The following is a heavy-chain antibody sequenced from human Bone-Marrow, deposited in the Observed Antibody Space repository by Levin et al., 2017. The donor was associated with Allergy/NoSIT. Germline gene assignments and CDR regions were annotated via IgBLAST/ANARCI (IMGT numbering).Heavy chain of an antibody. Sequence: GGSLRLSCAASGFTFSSYWMHWVRQAPGKGLVWVSHIKSDGSSTNYAASVKGRFTISRDNAKNTLYLQMNSLSAEDTAVYFCARGSTTAPRSAFDIWGQGTMVTVSS. V-gene: IGHV3-74*01. CDR3: ARGSTTAPRSAFDI. CDR2: IKSDGSST. D-gene: IGHD4-11*01. CDR1: GFTFSSYW. J-gene: IGHJ3*02.